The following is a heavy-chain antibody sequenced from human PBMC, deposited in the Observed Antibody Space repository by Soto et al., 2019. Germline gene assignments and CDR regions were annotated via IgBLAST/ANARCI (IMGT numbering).Heavy chain of an antibody. CDR2: IKQDGSEK. D-gene: IGHD6-25*01. CDR3: XXXDGYRGFDC. V-gene: IGHV3-7*01. J-gene: IGHJ4*02. Sequence: EAQLVGSGGGLVQPGESLRLSCVASGFTLSTYWMTWVRQAPGKGLEWVANIKQDGSEKYYVDSVKGRFTISRDNAKXXXXXXXXXXXXXXXXXXXXXXXDGYRGFDCWGQGNLVTVSS. CDR1: GFTLSTYW.